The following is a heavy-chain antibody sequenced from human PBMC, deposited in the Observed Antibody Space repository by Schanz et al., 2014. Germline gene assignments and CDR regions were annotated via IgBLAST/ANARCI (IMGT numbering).Heavy chain of an antibody. CDR3: AKDRGGDYEVSYYYGMDV. J-gene: IGHJ6*02. V-gene: IGHV3-30*18. CDR2: ISYDGSDK. D-gene: IGHD4-17*01. CDR1: GFTFSNYG. Sequence: QVQLMESGGGVVQPGGSLRLSCAASGFTFSNYGMHWVRQAPGKGLEWVAVISYDGSDKFYADSVKGRFTISRDNSNNTLSLQMNSLRNEDTAVYYCAKDRGGDYEVSYYYGMDVWGQGTTVTVSS.